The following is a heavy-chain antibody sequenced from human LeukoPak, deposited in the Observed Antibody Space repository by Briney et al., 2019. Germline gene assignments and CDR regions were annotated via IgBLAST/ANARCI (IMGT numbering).Heavy chain of an antibody. CDR3: TTDPPVLRYFDWIFLPYR. CDR2: IKSKSDGGTT. V-gene: IGHV3-15*01. D-gene: IGHD3-9*01. J-gene: IGHJ4*02. CDR1: GFTFSIAW. Sequence: GGSLRLSCVASGFTFSIAWMSWVRQAPGKGLEWVGRIKSKSDGGTTDYAAPVKGRFSISRDDSKDTLYLQMNSLKTEDTAVYYCTTDPPVLRYFDWIFLPYRGGQGTLVTVSS.